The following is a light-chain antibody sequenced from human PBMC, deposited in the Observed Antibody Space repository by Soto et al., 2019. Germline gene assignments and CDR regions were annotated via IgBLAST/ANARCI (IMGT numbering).Light chain of an antibody. J-gene: IGLJ7*01. CDR1: SSDVGSYNL. V-gene: IGLV2-23*03. CDR3: CSYAGSSTFAV. CDR2: VGS. Sequence: QSALTQPASVSGSPGQSITISCTGTSSDVGSYNLVSWYQQHPGKAPKLMIYVGSKRPSGVSNRFSGSKSGKTASLTISGLQAEDEADYYCCSYAGSSTFAVFGGGTQLTFL.